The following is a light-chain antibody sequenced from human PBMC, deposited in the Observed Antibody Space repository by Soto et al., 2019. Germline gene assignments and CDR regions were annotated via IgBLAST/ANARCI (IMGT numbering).Light chain of an antibody. CDR2: AAS. V-gene: IGKV1-39*01. CDR3: QQSYNIPLT. J-gene: IGKJ4*01. Sequence: DSQITHSPSSLAPSIGDAVTITWRASQNISSYLNWYQKKPGKAPNLLIYAASNLQSGVPSRFSGSGSGTDFTLTISSLQPEDFATYYCQQSYNIPLTFGGGTKVDIK. CDR1: QNISSY.